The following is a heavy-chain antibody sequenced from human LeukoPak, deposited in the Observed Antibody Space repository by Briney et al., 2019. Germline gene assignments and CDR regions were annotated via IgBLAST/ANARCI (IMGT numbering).Heavy chain of an antibody. CDR2: TYYRLKWYN. CDR1: GDSVSSNSAA. CDR3: ARDYYDSSGYHGPFDY. Sequence: SQTLSLTCAISGDSVSSNSAAWNWIRQSPSRGLEWLGRTYYRLKWYNDYAVSVKSRITINPDTSKNQFSLQLNSVTPEDTAVYYCARDYYDSSGYHGPFDYWGQGTLVTVSS. V-gene: IGHV6-1*01. J-gene: IGHJ4*02. D-gene: IGHD3-22*01.